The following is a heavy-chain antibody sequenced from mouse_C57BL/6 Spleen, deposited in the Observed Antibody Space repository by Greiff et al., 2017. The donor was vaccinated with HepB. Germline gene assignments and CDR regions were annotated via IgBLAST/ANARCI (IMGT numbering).Heavy chain of an antibody. CDR3: ATIYYDYGLDY. Sequence: QVHVKQPGAELVRPGSSVKLSCKASGYTFTSYWMHWVKQRPIQGLEWIGNIDPSDSETHYNQKFKDKATLTVDKSSSTAYMQLSSLTSEDSAVYCCATIYYDYGLDYWGQGTTLTVSS. CDR2: IDPSDSET. CDR1: GYTFTSYW. D-gene: IGHD2-4*01. V-gene: IGHV1-52*01. J-gene: IGHJ2*01.